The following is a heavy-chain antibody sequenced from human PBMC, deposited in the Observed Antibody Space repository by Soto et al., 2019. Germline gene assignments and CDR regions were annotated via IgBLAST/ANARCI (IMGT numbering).Heavy chain of an antibody. CDR2: IVVGSGNT. J-gene: IGHJ4*02. D-gene: IGHD4-4*01. CDR1: GFTFTSSA. CDR3: ARGYSNYHAFFDY. V-gene: IGHV1-58*01. Sequence: ASVKVSCKASGFTFTSSAVQWVRQARGQQLEWIGWIVVGSGNTNYAQKFQERVTMTRDTSTSTAYMELSSLRSEDTAVYYCARGYSNYHAFFDYWGQGTLVTVSS.